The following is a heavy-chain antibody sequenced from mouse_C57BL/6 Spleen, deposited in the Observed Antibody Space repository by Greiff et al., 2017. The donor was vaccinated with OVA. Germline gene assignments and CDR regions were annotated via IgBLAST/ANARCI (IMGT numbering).Heavy chain of an antibody. Sequence: QVQLKESGPGILQSSQTLSLTCSFSGFSLSTSGMGVSWIRQPSGKGLEWLAHIYWDDDKRYNPSLKSRLTISKDTSRNQVFLKITSVDTADTATYYCARVIYDGYYSWFAYWGQGTLVTVSA. V-gene: IGHV8-12*01. CDR3: ARVIYDGYYSWFAY. J-gene: IGHJ3*01. D-gene: IGHD2-3*01. CDR2: IYWDDDK. CDR1: GFSLSTSGMG.